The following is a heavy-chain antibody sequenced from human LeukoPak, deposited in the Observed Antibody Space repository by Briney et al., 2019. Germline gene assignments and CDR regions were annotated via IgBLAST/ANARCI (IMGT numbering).Heavy chain of an antibody. CDR3: ARVVAVAGTRRWAFDI. D-gene: IGHD6-19*01. CDR2: INHCGST. CDR1: GGSFSGYY. J-gene: IGHJ3*02. Sequence: SETLSLTCAVYGGSFSGYYWSWIRQPPGKGLEWIGEINHCGSTNYNPSLKSRVTISVDTSKNQFSLKLSSVTAADTAVYYCARVVAVAGTRRWAFDIWGQGTMVTVSS. V-gene: IGHV4-34*01.